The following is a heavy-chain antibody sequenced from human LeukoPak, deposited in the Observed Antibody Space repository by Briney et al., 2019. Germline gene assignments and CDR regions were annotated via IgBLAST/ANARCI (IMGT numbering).Heavy chain of an antibody. D-gene: IGHD4-17*01. CDR3: ARDGDYGDLRYPEDYYYYGMDV. J-gene: IGHJ6*02. CDR1: GGSISSYY. V-gene: IGHV4-4*07. Sequence: SETLSLTCTVSGGSISSYYWSWIRQPAGKGLEWIGRIYTSGSTNYNPSLKSRVTMLVDTSKNQFSLKLSSVTAADTAVCYCARDGDYGDLRYPEDYYYYGMDVWGQGTTVTVPS. CDR2: IYTSGST.